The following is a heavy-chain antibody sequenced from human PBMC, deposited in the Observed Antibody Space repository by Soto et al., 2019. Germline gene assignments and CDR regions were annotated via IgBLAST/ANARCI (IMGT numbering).Heavy chain of an antibody. V-gene: IGHV1-69*02. D-gene: IGHD3-9*01. CDR2: IIPILGIA. CDR1: GGTFSSYT. J-gene: IGHJ6*02. CDR3: ARGPFELRYFDWDGPPDYYYGMDV. Sequence: EASVKVSCKASGGTFSSYTISWVRQAPGQGLEWMGRIIPILGIANYAQKFQGRVTITADKSTSTAYMELSSLRSEDTAVYYCARGPFELRYFDWDGPPDYYYGMDVWGQGTTVTVSS.